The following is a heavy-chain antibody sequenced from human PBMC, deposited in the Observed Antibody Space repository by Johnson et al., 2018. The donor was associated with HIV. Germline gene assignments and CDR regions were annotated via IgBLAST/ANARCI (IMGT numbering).Heavy chain of an antibody. J-gene: IGHJ3*02. V-gene: IGHV3-30-3*01. CDR3: ATSTASDALDI. D-gene: IGHD1-1*01. Sequence: QVQLVESGGGVVQPGRSLRLSCAASGFTFSSYPMHWVRQAPGKGLEWVAVISYDGSNKYYADSVKGRFTISRDNSKNTLYLQMNSLRAEDTAVYYCATSTASDALDIWGQGTMVTVSS. CDR2: ISYDGSNK. CDR1: GFTFSSYP.